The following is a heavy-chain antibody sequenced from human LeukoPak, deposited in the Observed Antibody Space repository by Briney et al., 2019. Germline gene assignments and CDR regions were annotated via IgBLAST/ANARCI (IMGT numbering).Heavy chain of an antibody. V-gene: IGHV3-30*04. Sequence: GGSLRLSCTASGFTFSSFAMHWVRQAPGKGLEWVAIISFDGKYQYYADSVQGRFSISRDSSKNTLSLQMNSPTTDDTARYYCARGTMLQLVPCLDYWGQGTLVTVSS. CDR1: GFTFSSFA. CDR3: ARGTMLQLVPCLDY. J-gene: IGHJ4*02. CDR2: ISFDGKYQ. D-gene: IGHD6-13*01.